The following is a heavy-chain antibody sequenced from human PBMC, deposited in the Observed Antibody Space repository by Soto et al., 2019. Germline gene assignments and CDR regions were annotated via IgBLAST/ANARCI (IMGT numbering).Heavy chain of an antibody. CDR3: AKDHRQQLVDYYYYYGMDV. V-gene: IGHV3-30*18. Sequence: GGSLRLSCAASGFTFSSYGMHWVRQAPGKGLEWVAVISYDGSNKYYADSVKGRFTISRDNSKNTLYLQMNSLRAEDTAVYYCAKDHRQQLVDYYYYYGMDVWGQGTTVTVSS. CDR1: GFTFSSYG. CDR2: ISYDGSNK. J-gene: IGHJ6*02. D-gene: IGHD6-13*01.